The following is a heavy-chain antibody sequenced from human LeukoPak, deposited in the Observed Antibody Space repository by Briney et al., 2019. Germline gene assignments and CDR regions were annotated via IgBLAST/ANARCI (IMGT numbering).Heavy chain of an antibody. J-gene: IGHJ4*02. V-gene: IGHV3-33*08. CDR1: GFTFSSYA. CDR2: IWYDGSNK. CDR3: ARASEINYYFDY. D-gene: IGHD1-14*01. Sequence: PGRSLRLSCAASGFTFSSYAMHWVRQAPGKGLEWVAVIWYDGSNKHYADSVKGRFTISRDNSKKTLFLQMNSLRAEDTAVYYCARASEINYYFDYWGQGTLVTVSS.